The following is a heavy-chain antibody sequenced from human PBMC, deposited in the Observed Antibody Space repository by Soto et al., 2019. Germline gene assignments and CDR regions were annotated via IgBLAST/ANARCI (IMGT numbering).Heavy chain of an antibody. CDR1: GFSLSTTGSTSGEG. Sequence: QITLKESGPTLVKPTQTLTLTCTFSGFSLSTTGSTSGEGVGWIRQPPGKALEWLALIYWNYENRYSPSLKSRLTITEDTSKKQVVLTMTNMDPVDTATYYCAHRPTFWDAFDIWGHGTMVTVS. CDR2: IYWNYEN. V-gene: IGHV2-5*01. J-gene: IGHJ3*02. CDR3: AHRPTFWDAFDI. D-gene: IGHD3-3*01.